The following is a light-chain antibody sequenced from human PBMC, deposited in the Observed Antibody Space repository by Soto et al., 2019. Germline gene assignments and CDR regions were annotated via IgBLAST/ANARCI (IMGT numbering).Light chain of an antibody. Sequence: EIVLTQSPATLSLSPGERATLSCRASLTITRFLAWYQRPPGQAPRLLIYDASNRASGIPARFAGSGSGTDFTLTISSLEPEDSAIYYCQQRSNWPPLTFGGGTKVEIK. V-gene: IGKV3-11*01. J-gene: IGKJ4*01. CDR2: DAS. CDR1: LTITRF. CDR3: QQRSNWPPLT.